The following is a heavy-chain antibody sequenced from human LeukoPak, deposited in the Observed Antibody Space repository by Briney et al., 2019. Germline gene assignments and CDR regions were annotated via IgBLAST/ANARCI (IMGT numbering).Heavy chain of an antibody. J-gene: IGHJ4*02. D-gene: IGHD5-18*01. Sequence: SETLSLTCTVSGDSTSSDRYYGGWVRQPPGKGLEWIGNIYYSGSTYYNPSLKSRVTISVDTSKNQFSLKLSSVTAADTAVYYCARHSSYGPGYFDYWGQGTLVTVSS. CDR3: ARHSSYGPGYFDY. CDR1: GDSTSSDRYY. V-gene: IGHV4-39*01. CDR2: IYYSGST.